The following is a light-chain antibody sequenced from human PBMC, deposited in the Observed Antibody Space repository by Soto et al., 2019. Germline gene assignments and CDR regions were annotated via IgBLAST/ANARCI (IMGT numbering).Light chain of an antibody. CDR3: LHYGGSPWT. CDR2: GVS. CDR1: QSLTGNY. J-gene: IGKJ2*01. Sequence: EIVLTQSPGTLSLSPGERATLSCRASQSLTGNYLAWFQQRPGQAPRLLFYGVSSRATGIPDRFSGSGSGTDFTLTISRLEPADFAVYYRLHYGGSPWTFGQGTKLEIK. V-gene: IGKV3-20*01.